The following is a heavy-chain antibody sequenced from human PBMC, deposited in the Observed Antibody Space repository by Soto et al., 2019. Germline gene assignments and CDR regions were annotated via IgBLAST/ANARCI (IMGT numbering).Heavy chain of an antibody. V-gene: IGHV3-11*01. CDR2: ISSSGSTI. CDR1: GFTFSDYY. CDR3: ASHGGALRYFDWLLDHPRGAFDY. Sequence: GGSLRLSCAASGFTFSDYYMSWIRQAPGKGLEWVSYISSSGSTIYYADSVKGRFTISRDNAKNSLYLQMNSLRAEDTAVYYCASHGGALRYFDWLLDHPRGAFDYWGQGTLVTVSS. D-gene: IGHD3-9*01. J-gene: IGHJ4*02.